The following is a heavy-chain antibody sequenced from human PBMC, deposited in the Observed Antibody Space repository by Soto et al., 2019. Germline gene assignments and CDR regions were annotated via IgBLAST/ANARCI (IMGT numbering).Heavy chain of an antibody. Sequence: SETLSLTCTVSGGSISTYYWSWIRQPPGEGLEWIGYIYYSGSTNYNPSLKSRVTISVDTSKNQFSLKLSSVIAADTAVYYCALYRAYSYSYYGMDVWGQGTTVTVSS. CDR2: IYYSGST. CDR1: GGSISTYY. V-gene: IGHV4-59*01. J-gene: IGHJ6*02. CDR3: ALYRAYSYSYYGMDV. D-gene: IGHD3-16*01.